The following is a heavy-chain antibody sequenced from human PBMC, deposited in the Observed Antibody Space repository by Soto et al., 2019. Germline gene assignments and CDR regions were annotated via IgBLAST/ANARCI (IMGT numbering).Heavy chain of an antibody. Sequence: SETLSLTCTVSGGSISSYYWSWIRQPPGKGLEWIGYIYYSGSTNYNPSLKSRVTISVDTSKNQFSLKLSSVTAADTAVYYCARTYYDFWTFDPWGQGTLVTVSS. CDR2: IYYSGST. CDR1: GGSISSYY. V-gene: IGHV4-59*01. CDR3: ARTYYDFWTFDP. D-gene: IGHD3-3*01. J-gene: IGHJ5*02.